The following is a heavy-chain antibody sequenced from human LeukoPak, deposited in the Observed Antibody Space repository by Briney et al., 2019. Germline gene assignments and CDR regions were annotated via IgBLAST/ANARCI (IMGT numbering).Heavy chain of an antibody. CDR1: GFTFSSYA. D-gene: IGHD2-2*02. J-gene: IGHJ4*02. V-gene: IGHV3-23*01. Sequence: GGSLRLSCAASGFTFSSYAMSWVRQAPGKGLEWVSAISGSGGSTYYADSVKGRFTISRDNSKNTLYLQMNSLRAEDTAVYYCARGIAGYCSSTSCYRGVTDWGQGTLVTVSS. CDR2: ISGSGGST. CDR3: ARGIAGYCSSTSCYRGVTD.